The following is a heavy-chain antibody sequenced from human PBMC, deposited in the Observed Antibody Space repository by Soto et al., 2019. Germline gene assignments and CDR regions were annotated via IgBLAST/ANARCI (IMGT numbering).Heavy chain of an antibody. CDR1: GFTFSSYA. CDR2: ISGSGGST. J-gene: IGHJ6*03. CDR3: AKGGDKGDYVDQDLYYYYYYMDV. V-gene: IGHV3-23*01. Sequence: GGSLRLSCAASGFTFSSYAMSWVRQAPGKGLEWVSAISGSGGSTYYADSVKGRFTISRDNSKNTLYLQMNSLRAENTAVYYCAKGGDKGDYVDQDLYYYYYYMDVWGKGTTVTVSS. D-gene: IGHD4-17*01.